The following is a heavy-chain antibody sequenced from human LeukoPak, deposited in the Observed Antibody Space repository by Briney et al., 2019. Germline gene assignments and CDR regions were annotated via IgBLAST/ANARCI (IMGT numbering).Heavy chain of an antibody. CDR1: GDSVSSNSAA. D-gene: IGHD6-19*01. J-gene: IGHJ4*02. CDR3: ARDTRGEYSSGWAFDY. Sequence: SQTLSLTCAISGDSVSSNSAAWNWIRQSPSRGLEWLGRTYYRSKWYNDYAVSVKSRITINPDTSKNQFSLQLNFVTPEDTAVYYCARDTRGEYSSGWAFDYWGQGTLVTVSS. CDR2: TYYRSKWYN. V-gene: IGHV6-1*01.